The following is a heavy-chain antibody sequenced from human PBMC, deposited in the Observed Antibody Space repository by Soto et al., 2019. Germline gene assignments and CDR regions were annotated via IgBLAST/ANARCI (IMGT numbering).Heavy chain of an antibody. CDR3: ARTSSTANFEG. CDR1: GYTFTSYA. J-gene: IGHJ4*02. V-gene: IGHV1-3*01. Sequence: ASVKVSCKASGYTFTSYAMHWVRQAPGQRLEWVGWINAVNGKKKYSQKFQGRVTLTADTSASTAYMELGSLTSDDTAVYYCARTSSTANFEGWGQGTLVTVSS. D-gene: IGHD1-26*01. CDR2: INAVNGKK.